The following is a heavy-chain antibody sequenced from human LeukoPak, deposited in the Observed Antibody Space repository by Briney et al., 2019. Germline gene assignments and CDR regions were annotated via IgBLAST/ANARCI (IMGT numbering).Heavy chain of an antibody. CDR3: TKDLAFCGGDCYSGADN. D-gene: IGHD2-21*01. CDR1: GFTFSSYA. J-gene: IGHJ4*02. CDR2: ISGRGDIT. Sequence: PGGSLRLSCAASGFTFSSYAMNWVRQALGKGLEWVSAISGRGDITYYTYSVKGRFTISRDTSRSPLYLQLSSLRAEDTAVYYCTKDLAFCGGDCYSGADNWGQGALVTVSS. V-gene: IGHV3-23*01.